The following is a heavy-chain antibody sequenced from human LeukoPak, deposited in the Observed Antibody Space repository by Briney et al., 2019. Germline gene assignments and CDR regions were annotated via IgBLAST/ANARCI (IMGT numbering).Heavy chain of an antibody. V-gene: IGHV3-64*01. CDR1: GFSFSNYA. D-gene: IGHD4-23*01. J-gene: IGHJ4*02. CDR2: ISSNGGST. CDR3: ARDLSMGYAGKGLFDC. Sequence: GGSLRLSCAASGFSFSNYAMHWVRQAPGKGLEYVSAISSNGGSTYYANSVKGRFTISRDNSENTLYLQMGSLRAEDMAVYYCARDLSMGYAGKGLFDCWGQGTLVTVSS.